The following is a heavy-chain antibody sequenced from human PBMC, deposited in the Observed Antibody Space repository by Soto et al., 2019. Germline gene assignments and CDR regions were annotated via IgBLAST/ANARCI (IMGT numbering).Heavy chain of an antibody. J-gene: IGHJ4*02. CDR2: VYYSGTT. CDR3: ARAGSTWRYFFDY. Sequence: SETLSLTCTVSGGSISSYYWTWIQQPPGKGLEWVGYVYYSGTTYYNPSLQSRVTISVDTSKNQFSLKVKSVTAADTAIYYCARAGSTWRYFFDYWGQGSLVTVSS. V-gene: IGHV4-59*01. CDR1: GGSISSYY. D-gene: IGHD6-13*01.